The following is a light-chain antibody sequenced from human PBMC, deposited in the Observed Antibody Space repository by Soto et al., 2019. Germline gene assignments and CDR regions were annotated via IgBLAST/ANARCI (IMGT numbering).Light chain of an antibody. CDR1: QSVRSF. Sequence: EIVLTQSPATPYLSPGERATLSCRASQSVRSFLAWYQQRPGQSPRLLIYDASNRATDIPARFSGSGSVTDFTLTISSLEPEDFAVYYCQQRYSWPPLTFGQGTRLEIK. CDR2: DAS. J-gene: IGKJ5*01. CDR3: QQRYSWPPLT. V-gene: IGKV3-11*01.